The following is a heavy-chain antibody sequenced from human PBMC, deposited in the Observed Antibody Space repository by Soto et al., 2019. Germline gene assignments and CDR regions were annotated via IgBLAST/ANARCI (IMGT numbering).Heavy chain of an antibody. J-gene: IGHJ6*03. CDR2: ISSGGLST. V-gene: IGHV3-23*01. Sequence: EVQLLDSGGGLVQPGGSLRLSCAASGFTFSDYSMNWVRQAPGRGLEWVSTISSGGLSTYYADSVQGRFTISRDNSNDKVYLQMNTLRAEDTAVYYCSKAPGDYYYMDVWGKGTPVTVSS. CDR1: GFTFSDYS. CDR3: SKAPGDYYYMDV.